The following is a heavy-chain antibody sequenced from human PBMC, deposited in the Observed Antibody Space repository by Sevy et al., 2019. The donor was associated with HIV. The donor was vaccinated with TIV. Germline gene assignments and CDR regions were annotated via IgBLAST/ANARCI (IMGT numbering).Heavy chain of an antibody. D-gene: IGHD3-10*01. J-gene: IGHJ6*02. Sequence: SETLSLTCTVSGDSISSGNHWWSWIRQPAGKGLEWIGRVYSSGSTMYNSSLKSRVTMSVDTSKNQFSLMVSSLIAADTAIYYCARDGIRRDYYHGMDVWGQGTTVTVSS. CDR2: VYSSGST. CDR1: GDSISSGNHW. CDR3: ARDGIRRDYYHGMDV. V-gene: IGHV4-61*02.